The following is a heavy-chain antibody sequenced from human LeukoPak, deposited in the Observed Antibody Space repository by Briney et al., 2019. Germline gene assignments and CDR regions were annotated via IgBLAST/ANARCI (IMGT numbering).Heavy chain of an antibody. J-gene: IGHJ4*02. V-gene: IGHV1-2*02. Sequence: ASVKVSCKASGYTFTGYYMHWVRQAPGQGLEWTGWINPNSGGTNYAQKFQGRVTMTRDTSISTAYMELSRLRSDDTAVYYCARDSQDYGGNSWDYWGQGTLVTVSS. D-gene: IGHD4-23*01. CDR3: ARDSQDYGGNSWDY. CDR1: GYTFTGYY. CDR2: INPNSGGT.